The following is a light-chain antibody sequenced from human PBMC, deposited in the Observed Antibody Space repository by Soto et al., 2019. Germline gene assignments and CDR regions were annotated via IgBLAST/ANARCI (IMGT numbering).Light chain of an antibody. V-gene: IGKV3-15*01. Sequence: EVVLTQSPATLSVSPGDRATLSCRASQSVSRNLAWYQQKPGQAPRLLIYGASTRATGVPARFSGSGSATEFTLSINSLQAEDAAVYYCQQYGDWPPETFGQGTKLEI. CDR1: QSVSRN. CDR2: GAS. J-gene: IGKJ2*01. CDR3: QQYGDWPPET.